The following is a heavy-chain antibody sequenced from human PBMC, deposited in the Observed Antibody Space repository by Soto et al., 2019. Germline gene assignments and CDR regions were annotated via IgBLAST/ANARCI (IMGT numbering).Heavy chain of an antibody. J-gene: IGHJ4*02. CDR1: GGTFSSYP. CDR3: ARPRTVGTTKGYDY. D-gene: IGHD1-26*01. CDR2: IIPIFGII. Sequence: QVQLVQSGAEVKKPGSSVKVSCKASGGTFSSYPLSWVRQAPGQGLGWMGGIIPIFGIINSAQKFQGRVSITADESTSTAFMELSSLTSEDTAVYYCARPRTVGTTKGYDYWGQGTLVTVSS. V-gene: IGHV1-69*01.